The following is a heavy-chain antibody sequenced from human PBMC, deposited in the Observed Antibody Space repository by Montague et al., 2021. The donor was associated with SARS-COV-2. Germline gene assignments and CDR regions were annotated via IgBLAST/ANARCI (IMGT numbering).Heavy chain of an antibody. Sequence: SLILSCAASGFTFDDYGMSLLRQAPGKGLEWVCGISRSGDSTAYGDSVKGRFTISRDNAKNSLYLQMNSLRVEDTAFYHCSRGGGMIRGVVDFWGQGILVSVSS. CDR3: SRGGGMIRGVVDF. J-gene: IGHJ4*02. V-gene: IGHV3-20*01. D-gene: IGHD3-10*01. CDR1: GFTFDDYG. CDR2: ISRSGDST.